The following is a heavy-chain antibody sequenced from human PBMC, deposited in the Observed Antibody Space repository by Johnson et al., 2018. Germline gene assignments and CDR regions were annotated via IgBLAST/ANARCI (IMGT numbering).Heavy chain of an antibody. V-gene: IGHV3-33*01. J-gene: IGHJ6*02. Sequence: QVQLQQSGGGVVQPGRSLRLSCAASGFTFSSYGMHWVRQAPGKGLEWVAVIWYDGSNKYYADSVKGRFTISRNNSKNTLYLQMNSLRAEDPAVYYFARDSGQRITFFGVVPSPYGMDGWGQGTTFTVSS. CDR1: GFTFSSYG. D-gene: IGHD3-3*01. CDR2: IWYDGSNK. CDR3: ARDSGQRITFFGVVPSPYGMDG.